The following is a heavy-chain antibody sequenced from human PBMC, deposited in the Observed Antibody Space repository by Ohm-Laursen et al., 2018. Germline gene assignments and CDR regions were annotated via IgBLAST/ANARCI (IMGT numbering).Heavy chain of an antibody. D-gene: IGHD6-19*01. Sequence: TLSLTCTVSGGSLRNYYWSWIRQPPGKGLEWIGYIYYNGNPRYNPSLESRVTISVDTSKNQFSLKLSSVSAADTAVYYCARGTGYSSGWYHDYWGQGTLVTVSS. V-gene: IGHV4-59*01. CDR1: GGSLRNYY. CDR3: ARGTGYSSGWYHDY. J-gene: IGHJ4*02. CDR2: IYYNGNP.